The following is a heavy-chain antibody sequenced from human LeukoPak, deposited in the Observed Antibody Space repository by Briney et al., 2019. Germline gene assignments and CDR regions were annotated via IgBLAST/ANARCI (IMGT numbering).Heavy chain of an antibody. CDR1: GFTFSDYY. J-gene: IGHJ5*02. Sequence: GGSLRLSCAASGFTFSDYYMTWIRQAPGKGLEWVSYITSSGSAIYYADSVKGRFTISRDNARNSLYLQMTGLRGEDRAGYYCVIYGDGPPRALASWGQGTLVTVSS. CDR2: ITSSGSAI. D-gene: IGHD2-21*01. V-gene: IGHV3-11*01. CDR3: VIYGDGPPRALAS.